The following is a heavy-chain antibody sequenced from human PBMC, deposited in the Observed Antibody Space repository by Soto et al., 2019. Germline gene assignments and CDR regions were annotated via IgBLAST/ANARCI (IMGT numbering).Heavy chain of an antibody. CDR2: ISAYNANA. CDR3: ASSGVHYYYYYGMDV. Sequence: GASVKVSCKASGYTFRNFGISWVRQAPGQGLEWMGWISAYNANANYAQKLQGRVTMTTDTSTSTAYMELRSLRSDDTAVYYCASSGVHYYYYYGMDVWGQGTTVTVSS. V-gene: IGHV1-18*01. D-gene: IGHD3-3*01. J-gene: IGHJ6*02. CDR1: GYTFRNFG.